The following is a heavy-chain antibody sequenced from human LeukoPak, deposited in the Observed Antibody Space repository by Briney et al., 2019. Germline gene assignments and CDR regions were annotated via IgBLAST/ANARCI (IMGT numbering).Heavy chain of an antibody. CDR1: GFIVSNKY. Sequence: PGGSLRLSCAASGFIVSNKYMAWVRQTPGKGLEWVSDIYTGGSTYYADSVKGRFTISRDNPKNTVHLQMNRLRVEDTAVYYCATTVISGSDGMDVWGQGTTVTVSS. V-gene: IGHV3-53*01. CDR2: IYTGGST. CDR3: ATTVISGSDGMDV. D-gene: IGHD4-11*01. J-gene: IGHJ6*02.